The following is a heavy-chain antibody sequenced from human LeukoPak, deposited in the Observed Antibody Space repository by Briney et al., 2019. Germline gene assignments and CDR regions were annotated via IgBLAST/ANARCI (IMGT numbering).Heavy chain of an antibody. V-gene: IGHV1-18*01. Sequence: ASVKVSCKASGYSFTTHGISWVRQAPGQGLEWMGWISSYSTYTTYAQKFQGRVTMTRDTSISTAYMELSRLRSDDTAVYYCARTLRQDDDAFDIWGQGTMVTVSA. CDR3: ARTLRQDDDAFDI. CDR2: ISSYSTYT. J-gene: IGHJ3*02. CDR1: GYSFTTHG.